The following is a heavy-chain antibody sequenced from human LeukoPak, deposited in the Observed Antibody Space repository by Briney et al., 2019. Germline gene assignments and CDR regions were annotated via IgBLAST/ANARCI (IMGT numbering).Heavy chain of an antibody. CDR2: ISNDGSKK. CDR1: GFTFSSYG. Sequence: GGSLRLSCAASGFTFSSYGMHWVRQAPGKGLDWVAVISNDGSKKYYADSVRGRFTISRDNSKNTLSLQVSSLRTEDTAVYYCAKDRYSYAFEYSDSWGQGTLVTVSS. J-gene: IGHJ4*02. D-gene: IGHD5-18*01. V-gene: IGHV3-30*18. CDR3: AKDRYSYAFEYSDS.